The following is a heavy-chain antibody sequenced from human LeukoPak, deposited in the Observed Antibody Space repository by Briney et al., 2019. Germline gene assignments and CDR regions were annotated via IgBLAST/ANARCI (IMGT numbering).Heavy chain of an antibody. CDR2: VYYSGST. J-gene: IGHJ4*02. Sequence: SETLSLTCTVSGGSISSSTYYWGWIRQPPGKGLEWIGSVYYSGSTYYDPSLKSQVTISVDTSKNQFSLKLNSVTAADTAVYYCAREGSSRGEFDYWGQGTLVTVSS. CDR3: AREGSSRGEFDY. CDR1: GGSISSSTYY. D-gene: IGHD2-2*01. V-gene: IGHV4-39*07.